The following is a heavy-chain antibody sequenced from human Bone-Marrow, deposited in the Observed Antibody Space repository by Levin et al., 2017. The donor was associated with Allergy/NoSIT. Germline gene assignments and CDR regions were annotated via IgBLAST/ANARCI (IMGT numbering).Heavy chain of an antibody. Sequence: PGGSLRLSCAASGFTFDDYAMHWVRQAPGKGLEWVSGISWNSGSIGYADSVKGRFTISRDNAKNSLYLQMNSLRAEDTALYYCAKDIETGSSGWEGGGGFDYWGQGTLVTVSS. J-gene: IGHJ4*02. CDR3: AKDIETGSSGWEGGGGFDY. CDR1: GFTFDDYA. CDR2: ISWNSGSI. D-gene: IGHD6-19*01. V-gene: IGHV3-9*01.